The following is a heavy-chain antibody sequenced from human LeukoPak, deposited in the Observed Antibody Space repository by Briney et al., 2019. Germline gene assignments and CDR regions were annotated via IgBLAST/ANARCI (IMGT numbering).Heavy chain of an antibody. CDR2: IYHSGST. CDR3: ASDSSGWSYFDY. V-gene: IGHV4-38-2*02. D-gene: IGHD6-19*01. CDR1: GYSISSGYY. J-gene: IGHJ4*02. Sequence: SETLSLTCTVSGYSISSGYYWGWIRQPPGKGLEWIGSIYHSGSTYYNPSLRSRVTISVDTSKNQFSLKLSSVTAADTAVYYCASDSSGWSYFDYWGQGTLVTVSS.